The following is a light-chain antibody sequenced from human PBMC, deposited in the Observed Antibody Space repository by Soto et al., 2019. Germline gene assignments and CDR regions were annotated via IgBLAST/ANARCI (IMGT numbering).Light chain of an antibody. CDR3: MQRTHWPDT. J-gene: IGKJ2*01. Sequence: DVVMTQSPLSLPVTLGQPASISCRSSQSLVYSDGNTYLSWFQQRPGQPPRRLIYKVSDRDSGVPDRFSGSGSGTDFTLKISRVEPEDVGVYYCMQRTHWPDTFGRGTKLEIK. CDR2: KVS. V-gene: IGKV2-30*01. CDR1: QSLVYSDGNTY.